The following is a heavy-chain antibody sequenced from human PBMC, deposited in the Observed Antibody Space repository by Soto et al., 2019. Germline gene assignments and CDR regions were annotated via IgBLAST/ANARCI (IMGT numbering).Heavy chain of an antibody. J-gene: IGHJ5*02. CDR3: ARFMVRGVIGP. CDR2: MNPNSGNT. D-gene: IGHD3-10*01. Sequence: ASVKVSCKASGYTFTSYDINWVRQATGQGLEWMGWMNPNSGNTGYAQKFQGRVTTTRDTSIGTAYMELSSLRSEDTAVDYCARFMVRGVIGPWGQGTLVTVSS. CDR1: GYTFTSYD. V-gene: IGHV1-8*01.